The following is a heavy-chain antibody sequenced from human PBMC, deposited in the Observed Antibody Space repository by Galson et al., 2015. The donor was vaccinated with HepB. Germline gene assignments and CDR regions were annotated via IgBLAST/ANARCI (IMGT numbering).Heavy chain of an antibody. CDR2: ISPVLHTA. J-gene: IGHJ4*02. V-gene: IGHV1-69*10. Sequence: SVKVSCKASGDPFTDFPINWVRQAPGQGLEWMGGISPVLHTADYAQKFQDRVTITADRHTRTVYMELSRLTSDDTAVYYCATDRGYCTTTTCYESGGYFDNWGQGTLVTVSS. D-gene: IGHD2-2*01. CDR1: GDPFTDFP. CDR3: ATDRGYCTTTTCYESGGYFDN.